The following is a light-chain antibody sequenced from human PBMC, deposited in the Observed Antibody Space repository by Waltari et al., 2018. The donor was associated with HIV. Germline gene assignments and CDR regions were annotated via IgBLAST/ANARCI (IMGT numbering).Light chain of an antibody. V-gene: IGLV6-57*01. CDR3: QSYDSSNQGV. CDR2: EDN. J-gene: IGLJ3*02. Sequence: MLTQPHSVSESPGKTVTISCTRTSGSMPTNNGQWYQQRPGSSPTTVIYEDNQRPSGVPDRFSGSIDSSSNSASLTISGLKTEDEADYYCQSYDSSNQGVFGGGTKLTVL. CDR1: SGSMPTNN.